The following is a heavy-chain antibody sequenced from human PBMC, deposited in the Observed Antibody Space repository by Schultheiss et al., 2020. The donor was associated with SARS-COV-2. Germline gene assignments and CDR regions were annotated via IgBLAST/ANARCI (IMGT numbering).Heavy chain of an antibody. D-gene: IGHD6-13*01. CDR3: ARSTAEAGLQSFDS. Sequence: GGSLRLSCAASGFMFRNYVLSWVRQAPGKGLVWVSRINSDGSSTSYADSVKGRFTISRDNAKNTLYLQMNSLRAEDTAVYYCARSTAEAGLQSFDSWGQGTLVTVSS. CDR2: INSDGSST. V-gene: IGHV3-74*01. J-gene: IGHJ4*02. CDR1: GFMFRNYV.